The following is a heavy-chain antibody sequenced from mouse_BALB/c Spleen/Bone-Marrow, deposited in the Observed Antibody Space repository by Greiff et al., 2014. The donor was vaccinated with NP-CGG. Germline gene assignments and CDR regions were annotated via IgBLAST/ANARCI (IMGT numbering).Heavy chain of an antibody. CDR1: GYTFTSYW. CDR2: IYPSDNYT. V-gene: IGHV1-69*02. D-gene: IGHD2-3*01. CDR3: TRTYEYFDY. J-gene: IGHJ2*01. Sequence: VKPQESGAELVRPGASVKLSCKASGYTFTSYWINWVKQRPGQGLEWIGNIYPSDNYTNYNQKFKDKATLTVDKSSSTAYMQLSSPTSEDSAVYYCTRTYEYFDYWGQGTTPTVSS.